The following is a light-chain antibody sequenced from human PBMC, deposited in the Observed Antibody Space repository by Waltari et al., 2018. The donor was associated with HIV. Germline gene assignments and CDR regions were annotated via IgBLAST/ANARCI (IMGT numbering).Light chain of an antibody. V-gene: IGKV3-20*01. Sequence: VLTQSPDTLSLSPGEGATLSCRASQTFKSNYLAWYQQKPGQAPRVLVYGITNRATGIPDRVRGSGSGTDFTRTSSRLEPEDFAVYYCKQDGRTPLTFGGGTKVEI. CDR2: GIT. CDR3: KQDGRTPLT. CDR1: QTFKSNY. J-gene: IGKJ4*01.